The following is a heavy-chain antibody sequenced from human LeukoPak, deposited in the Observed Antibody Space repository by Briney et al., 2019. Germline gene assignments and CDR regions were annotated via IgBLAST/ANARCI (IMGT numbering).Heavy chain of an antibody. CDR3: ARDHCSGGSCYWPFDP. Sequence: ASVKVSCKASGYTFTGYYIHWVRQAPGQGLEWMGWINPNSGGTNYAQKFQGRVTMTRDTSISTAYMELSRLRSDDTAVYCCARDHCSGGSCYWPFDPWGPGNLVTVSS. D-gene: IGHD2-15*01. CDR2: INPNSGGT. J-gene: IGHJ5*02. V-gene: IGHV1-2*02. CDR1: GYTFTGYY.